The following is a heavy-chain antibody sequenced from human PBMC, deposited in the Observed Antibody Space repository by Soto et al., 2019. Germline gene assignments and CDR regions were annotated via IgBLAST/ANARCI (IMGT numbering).Heavy chain of an antibody. CDR1: GGSISSGDYY. J-gene: IGHJ4*02. CDR3: ARAWGMVRGVIGYFDY. Sequence: SETLSLTCTVSGGSISSGDYYWSWIRQPPGKGLEWIGYIYYSGSTYYNPSLKSRVTISVDTSKNQFSLKLSSVTAADTAVYYCARAWGMVRGVIGYFDYWGQGTLVTVSS. D-gene: IGHD3-10*01. CDR2: IYYSGST. V-gene: IGHV4-30-4*01.